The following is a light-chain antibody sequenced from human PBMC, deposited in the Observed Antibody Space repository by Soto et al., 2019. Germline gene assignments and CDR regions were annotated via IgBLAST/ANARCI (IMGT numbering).Light chain of an antibody. Sequence: EIVMTQSPATLSVSPGERATLSCRASQSVSSNLAWYQQKPGQAPRLLIYGASTRATSIPARCSGSGSGTEFTLTISSLQDQDFAVYYCQQYNDWPLMYTFGQGTKLEIK. V-gene: IGKV3-15*01. CDR2: GAS. CDR3: QQYNDWPLMYT. J-gene: IGKJ2*01. CDR1: QSVSSN.